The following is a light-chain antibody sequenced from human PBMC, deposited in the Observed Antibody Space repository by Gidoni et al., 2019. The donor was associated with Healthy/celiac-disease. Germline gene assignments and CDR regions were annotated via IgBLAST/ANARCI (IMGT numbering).Light chain of an antibody. CDR2: KAS. CDR1: QSISSW. J-gene: IGKJ2*01. V-gene: IGKV1-5*03. CDR3: QQYNSYPLL. Sequence: DIQMTQSPSTLSASVGDRVTITCRASQSISSWLAWYQQKPGKAPKLLIYKASSLESGVPSRFSGSGSGTEFTLTISSLQPDDFATYYCQQYNSYPLLFGQGTKLEIK.